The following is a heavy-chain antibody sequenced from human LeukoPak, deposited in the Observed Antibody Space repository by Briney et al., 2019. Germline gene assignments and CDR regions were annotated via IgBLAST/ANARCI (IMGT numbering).Heavy chain of an antibody. CDR1: GGSISSGGYY. CDR3: ARDLMVRGVIGY. J-gene: IGHJ4*02. Sequence: PSETLSLTCTVSGGSISSGGYYWSWIRQPPGKGLEWIGYIYHSGSTYYDPSLKSRVTISVDTSKNQFSLKLSSVTAADTAVYYCARDLMVRGVIGYWGQGTLVTVSS. D-gene: IGHD3-10*01. CDR2: IYHSGST. V-gene: IGHV4-30-2*01.